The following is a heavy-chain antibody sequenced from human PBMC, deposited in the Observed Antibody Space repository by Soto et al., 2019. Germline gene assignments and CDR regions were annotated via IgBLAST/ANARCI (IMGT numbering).Heavy chain of an antibody. J-gene: IGHJ6*02. V-gene: IGHV4-31*03. CDR2: IYYNGRT. Sequence: QVQLQESGPGLVKPSQTLSLTCTVSGGSINSGGYYWSWIRQHPGQGLEWIGYIYYNGRTYYNPSLASRSSISVDTSKNQFSLKIHSVTAADTAVYFCARLPSIINYPMDVWGPGTPVTVSS. CDR3: ARLPSIINYPMDV. CDR1: GGSINSGGYY.